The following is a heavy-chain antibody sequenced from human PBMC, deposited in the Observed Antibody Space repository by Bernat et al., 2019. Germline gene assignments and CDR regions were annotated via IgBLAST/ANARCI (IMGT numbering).Heavy chain of an antibody. D-gene: IGHD3-10*01. J-gene: IGHJ4*02. CDR1: VFSLSTTGVC. Sequence: QVTLRESGPALVKPTETLTLTCTISVFSLSTTGVCVSWVRQPPGKAREWLARIDWEDDKYYSTSLQTRLTISKDTAQKPVVLTMTDMYPVDTATYYCARSGLGFIPPWHFDSWGQGTLVTVSS. CDR2: IDWEDDK. V-gene: IGHV2-70*15. CDR3: ARSGLGFIPPWHFDS.